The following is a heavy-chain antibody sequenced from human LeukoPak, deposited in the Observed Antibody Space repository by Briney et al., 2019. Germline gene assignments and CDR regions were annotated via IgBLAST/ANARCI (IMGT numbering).Heavy chain of an antibody. CDR1: GFTFSKYC. J-gene: IGHJ4*02. D-gene: IGHD6-19*01. V-gene: IGHV3-74*01. CDR2: INTDGTVT. Sequence: GGSLRLSCAASGFTFSKYCMLWVRQAPGKGLESVSRINTDGTVTTYADSVKGRFTVSRDNADNTMFLQMNSVRDEDTAVYYCATKQWLAPPPDSWGQGTPVTVSS. CDR3: ATKQWLAPPPDS.